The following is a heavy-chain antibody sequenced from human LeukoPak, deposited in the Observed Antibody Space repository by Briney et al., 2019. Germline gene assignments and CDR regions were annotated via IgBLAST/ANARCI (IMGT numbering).Heavy chain of an antibody. V-gene: IGHV3-23*01. CDR3: AKDGRGIVVVPDVPGDDY. J-gene: IGHJ4*02. CDR2: ISGFGEST. CDR1: GFTFSSYG. D-gene: IGHD2-2*01. Sequence: GGSLRLSCAASGFTFSSYGMSWVRQAPGKGLEWVSTISGFGESTYYADSVKGRFTISRDNSKNTLHLQMNSLRAEDTAVYFCAKDGRGIVVVPDVPGDDYWGQGTLVTVSS.